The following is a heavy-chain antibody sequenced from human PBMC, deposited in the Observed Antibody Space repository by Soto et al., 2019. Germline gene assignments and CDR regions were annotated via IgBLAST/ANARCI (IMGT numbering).Heavy chain of an antibody. J-gene: IGHJ4*02. CDR2: IYYSGST. CDR3: ARDRGPWTNFDY. CDR1: GGSISSGGYY. V-gene: IGHV4-31*03. Sequence: QVQLQESGPGLVKPSQTLSLTCTVSGGSISSGGYYWSWIRQHPGKGLEWIGYIYYSGSTYYNPSLKSRVTTSVDTSQYQFSLKLSSVTAADTAVYYCARDRGPWTNFDYWGQGTLVTVSS. D-gene: IGHD1-26*01.